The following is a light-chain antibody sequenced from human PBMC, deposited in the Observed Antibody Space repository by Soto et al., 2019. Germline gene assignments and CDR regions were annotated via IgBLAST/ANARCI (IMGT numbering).Light chain of an antibody. V-gene: IGKV3-11*01. CDR1: QSISSY. CDR2: DAS. J-gene: IGKJ1*01. CDR3: QQYGSSPRT. Sequence: EVVLTQSPATLSLSPGERATLSCRASQSISSYLAWYQQKPGQAPRLLISDASNRATGIPARFSGSGSGTDFTLTISRLEPEDFAVYYCQQYGSSPRTFGQGTKVDIK.